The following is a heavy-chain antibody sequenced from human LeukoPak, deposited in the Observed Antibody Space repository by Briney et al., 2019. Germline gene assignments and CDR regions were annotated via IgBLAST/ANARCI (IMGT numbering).Heavy chain of an antibody. CDR3: AKDRELELPFDY. Sequence: GGSLRLSCTASGFTFSRFGMHWVRQAPGKGLEWVAFIRYDGSSEYYVDSVKGRFTISRDDSKNTLHLQMNSLRAEDTAVYYWAKDRELELPFDYWGQGTLVTVSS. D-gene: IGHD1-7*01. J-gene: IGHJ4*02. CDR2: IRYDGSSE. CDR1: GFTFSRFG. V-gene: IGHV3-30*02.